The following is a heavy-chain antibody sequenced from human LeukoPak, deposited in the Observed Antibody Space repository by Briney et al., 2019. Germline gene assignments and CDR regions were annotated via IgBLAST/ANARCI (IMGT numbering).Heavy chain of an antibody. J-gene: IGHJ4*02. D-gene: IGHD3-22*01. CDR1: GGSISSYY. V-gene: IGHV4-59*01. Sequence: SETLSLTCTVSGGSISSYYWSWIRQPPGKGLEWIGYIYYSGSTNHNPPLRSRVTISGDTSKNQLSLKLSSVTAADTAVYYCASGYYYDSSGYFVYWGQGTLVTVSS. CDR2: IYYSGST. CDR3: ASGYYYDSSGYFVY.